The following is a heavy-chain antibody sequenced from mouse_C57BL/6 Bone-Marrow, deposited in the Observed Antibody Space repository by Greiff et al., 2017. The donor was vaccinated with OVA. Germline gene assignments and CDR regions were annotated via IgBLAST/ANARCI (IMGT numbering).Heavy chain of an antibody. J-gene: IGHJ4*01. D-gene: IGHD2-3*01. CDR3: ARCGWLLLYYAMDY. CDR2: INPNNGGT. CDR1: GYTFTDYN. V-gene: IGHV1-22*01. Sequence: DVKLVESGPELVKPGASVKMSCKASGYTFTDYNMHWVKQSHGKSLEWIGYINPNNGGTSYNQQFKGKATLTVNKSSSTAYMELRSLTSEDPAVYYCARCGWLLLYYAMDYWGQGTSVTVSS.